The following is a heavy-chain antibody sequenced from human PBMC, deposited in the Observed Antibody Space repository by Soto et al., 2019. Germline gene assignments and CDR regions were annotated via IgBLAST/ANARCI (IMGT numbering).Heavy chain of an antibody. Sequence: QVQLQESGPGLVKPSQTLSLTCTVSGGSISSGGYYWSWISQLPGKGLEWIGYIYYSGSTYYNPALKSRGTIALDTSNNQFSLKLTAVTAADRAVYFCARELVYGHNPADALDIWGQGTLVTVSS. J-gene: IGHJ3*02. CDR3: ARELVYGHNPADALDI. CDR2: IYYSGST. D-gene: IGHD3-10*01. CDR1: GGSISSGGYY. V-gene: IGHV4-31*03.